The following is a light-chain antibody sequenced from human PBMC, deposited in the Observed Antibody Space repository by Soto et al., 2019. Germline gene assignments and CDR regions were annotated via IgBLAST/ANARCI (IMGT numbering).Light chain of an antibody. J-gene: IGLJ1*01. CDR1: TGAVTSGHY. CDR2: DTS. CDR3: LLSYSNALYV. Sequence: VTQEPSLTVSPGGTVTLNCVSSTGAVTSGHYPYWIHQKPGQAPRTRIYDTSNKNSWTPALFSGSLHGGKAALTLAGAQPEDEAEYYCLLSYSNALYVFGTGTNVTVL. V-gene: IGLV7-46*01.